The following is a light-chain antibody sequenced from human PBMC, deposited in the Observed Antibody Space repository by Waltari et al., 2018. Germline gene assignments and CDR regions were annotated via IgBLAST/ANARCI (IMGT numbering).Light chain of an antibody. Sequence: DIQMTQSPSSLSASVGDKVTITCRASQNIATFLNWFQHSPGQAPDLLIYGSSTLHRGVPSRFTGSGSGTEFTLTISSVQPGDFATYYCQQTYVFPRTFGQGTKVEMK. J-gene: IGKJ1*01. V-gene: IGKV1-39*01. CDR3: QQTYVFPRT. CDR2: GSS. CDR1: QNIATF.